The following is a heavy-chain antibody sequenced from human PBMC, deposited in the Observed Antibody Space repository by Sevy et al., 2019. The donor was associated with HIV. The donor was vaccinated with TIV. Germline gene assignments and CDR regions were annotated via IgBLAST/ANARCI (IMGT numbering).Heavy chain of an antibody. CDR1: GGTFTSYS. J-gene: IGHJ5*02. V-gene: IGHV1-69*13. D-gene: IGHD3-22*01. CDR3: ARDRRLYDSTTNLSGA. CDR2: ILPIFGLA. Sequence: ASVKVSCKASGGTFTSYSISWVRQAPGQGLEWMGGILPIFGLAHYAQKFQGRVTITADESTSTAYMELSSLRVEDTAVYYCARDRRLYDSTTNLSGAWGQGTLVTVSS.